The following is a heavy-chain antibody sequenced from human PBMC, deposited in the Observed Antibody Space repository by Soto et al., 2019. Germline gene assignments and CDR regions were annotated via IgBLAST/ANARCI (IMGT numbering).Heavy chain of an antibody. V-gene: IGHV4-31*03. Sequence: SETLSLTCTVSGGSISSGGYYWSWIRQHPGKGLEWIGYIYYSGSTYYNPSLKSRVTISVDTSKNQFSLKLSSVTAADTAVYYCARGLWGYSGRRYYFDYWGQGTLVTVSS. CDR3: ARGLWGYSGRRYYFDY. D-gene: IGHD5-12*01. CDR2: IYYSGST. J-gene: IGHJ4*02. CDR1: GGSISSGGYY.